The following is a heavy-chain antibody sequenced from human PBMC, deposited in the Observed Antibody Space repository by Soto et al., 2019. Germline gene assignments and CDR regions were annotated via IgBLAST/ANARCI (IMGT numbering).Heavy chain of an antibody. CDR3: ARCSGSLYCFDF. CDR1: GFSVSTNY. V-gene: IGHV3-53*01. Sequence: GGSLRLSCAASGFSVSTNYMTWVRQAPGKGLEWVSVIYSGGSTYYADSVRGRFTISRDNSKNTLHLQMNSLRAEDTAVYYCARCSGSLYCFDFWGRGTLVTVSS. CDR2: IYSGGST. D-gene: IGHD1-26*01. J-gene: IGHJ4*02.